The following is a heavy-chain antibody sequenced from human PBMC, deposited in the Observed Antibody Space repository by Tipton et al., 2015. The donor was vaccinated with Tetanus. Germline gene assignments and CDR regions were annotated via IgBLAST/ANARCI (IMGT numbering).Heavy chain of an antibody. V-gene: IGHV4-31*11. CDR1: GGSISSADYS. J-gene: IGHJ5*02. Sequence: LRLSCVVSGGSISSADYSWSWIRQPPGKGLEWIGYIYYSGDTFYNPSLKSRVTISVDTSKNQFSLNLRSVTAADTAVYYCARDQGGGRVVRLNWFDPWGQGTLVTVSS. D-gene: IGHD6-6*01. CDR3: ARDQGGGRVVRLNWFDP. CDR2: IYYSGDT.